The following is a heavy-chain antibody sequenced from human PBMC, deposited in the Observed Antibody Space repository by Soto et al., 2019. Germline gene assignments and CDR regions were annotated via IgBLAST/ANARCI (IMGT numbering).Heavy chain of an antibody. CDR1: RSSLSTSGVG. J-gene: IGHJ5*02. V-gene: IGHV2-5*02. Sequence: QITLKESGPRLVKPTQTLTLTCTVSRSSLSTSGVGVAWIRQPPGKALEWLVLIYWDDDKRYSPYLKSRLTIIKDPSRNEVVLTMTNMDPVDTATYHCAHMAPSCSGGRCLSAWGQGTQVTVSS. D-gene: IGHD2-15*01. CDR3: AHMAPSCSGGRCLSA. CDR2: IYWDDDK.